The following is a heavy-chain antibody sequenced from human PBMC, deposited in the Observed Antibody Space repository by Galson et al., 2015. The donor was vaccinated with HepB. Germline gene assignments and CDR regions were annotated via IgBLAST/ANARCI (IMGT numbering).Heavy chain of an antibody. Sequence: SVKVSCKASGGTFSSYAISWVRQAPGQGLEWMGRIIPILGIANYAQKFQGRVTITADKSTSTAYMELNSLRSEDTAVYYCTTGRYYYGMDVWGQGTTVTVSS. CDR2: IIPILGIA. D-gene: IGHD1-14*01. V-gene: IGHV1-69*04. CDR1: GGTFSSYA. J-gene: IGHJ6*02. CDR3: TTGRYYYGMDV.